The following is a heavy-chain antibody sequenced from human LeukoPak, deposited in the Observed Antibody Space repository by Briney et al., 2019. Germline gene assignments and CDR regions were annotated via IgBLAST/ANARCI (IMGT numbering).Heavy chain of an antibody. CDR3: AGDSDFWSGYFSVGY. Sequence: ASVKVSCKASGYTFTGYYMHWVRQAPGQGLEGMGWINPNSGGTNYAQKFQGRVTMTRDTSISTAYMELSRMRSDDTAVYYCAGDSDFWSGYFSVGYWGQGTLVTVSS. CDR1: GYTFTGYY. D-gene: IGHD3-3*01. J-gene: IGHJ4*02. V-gene: IGHV1-2*02. CDR2: INPNSGGT.